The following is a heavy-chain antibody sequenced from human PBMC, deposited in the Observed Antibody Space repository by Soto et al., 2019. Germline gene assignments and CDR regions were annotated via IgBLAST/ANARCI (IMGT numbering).Heavy chain of an antibody. CDR1: GFTFSSYA. Sequence: GGSLRLSCSASGFTFSSYAMHWVRQAPGKGLEYVSAISSNGGSTYYADSVKGRFTISRGNSKNTLYLQMSSLRAEDTAVYYCVKDRTYYDFWSGYYPSYYFDYWGQGTLVTVSS. CDR2: ISSNGGST. J-gene: IGHJ4*02. D-gene: IGHD3-3*01. CDR3: VKDRTYYDFWSGYYPSYYFDY. V-gene: IGHV3-64D*06.